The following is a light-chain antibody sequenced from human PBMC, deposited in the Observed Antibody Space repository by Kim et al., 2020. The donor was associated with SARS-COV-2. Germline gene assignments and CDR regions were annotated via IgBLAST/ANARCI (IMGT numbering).Light chain of an antibody. J-gene: IGLJ2*01. CDR3: SSYTTTSTLI. V-gene: IGLV2-14*03. CDR1: SSDVGAYNS. Sequence: GQSITISCNGTSSDVGAYNSVSWYQQHPVKAPKLIIYDVSTRPSGVSDRFSGSKSDNTASLTISGLQAEDEADYYCSSYTTTSTLIFGGGTKVTVL. CDR2: DVS.